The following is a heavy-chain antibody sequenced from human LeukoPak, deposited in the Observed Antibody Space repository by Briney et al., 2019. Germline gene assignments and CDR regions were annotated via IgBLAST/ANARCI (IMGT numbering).Heavy chain of an antibody. CDR3: AREEGNKYYYDSSGSPGY. CDR2: INHSGST. CDR1: GGSFSGYY. J-gene: IGHJ4*02. V-gene: IGHV4-34*01. D-gene: IGHD3-22*01. Sequence: PSETLSLTCVVYGGSFSGYYWSWIRQPPGKGLEWIGEINHSGSTNYNPSLKSRVTISVDTSKNQFSLKLSSVTAADTAVYYCAREEGNKYYYDSSGSPGYWGQGTLVTVSS.